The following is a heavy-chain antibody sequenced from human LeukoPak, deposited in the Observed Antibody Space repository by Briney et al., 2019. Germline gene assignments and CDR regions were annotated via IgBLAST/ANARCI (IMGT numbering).Heavy chain of an antibody. D-gene: IGHD1-14*01. CDR2: IYYSGST. Sequence: PSETLSLTCTVSGGSISSYYWSWIRQPPGKGMEWIGFIYYSGSTNYNPALKSRVTISGDTSKNQFSLKLSSVTAADTAIYYCARVSPAVGAFDSWGGGTMVTVSS. CDR1: GGSISSYY. J-gene: IGHJ3*02. V-gene: IGHV4-59*01. CDR3: ARVSPAVGAFDS.